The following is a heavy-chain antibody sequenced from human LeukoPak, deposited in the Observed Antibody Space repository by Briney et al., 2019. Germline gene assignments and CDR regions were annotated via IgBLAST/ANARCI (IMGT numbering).Heavy chain of an antibody. V-gene: IGHV3-11*01. D-gene: IGHD4-11*01. CDR3: ARCPSRLQPPRYGLDV. Sequence: PGGSLRLSCAASGFTFSDYYISWIRQAPGKGLEWVSYISSSGNIIYYADSVRGRFTISRDNAKNSLYLQMNSLRAEDTAVYYCARCPSRLQPPRYGLDVWGQGTTVTVSS. CDR1: GFTFSDYY. J-gene: IGHJ6*02. CDR2: ISSSGNII.